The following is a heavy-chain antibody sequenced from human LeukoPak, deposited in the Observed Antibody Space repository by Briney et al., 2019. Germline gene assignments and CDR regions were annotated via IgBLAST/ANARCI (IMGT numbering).Heavy chain of an antibody. CDR2: INPNSGGT. CDR3: ARAGTTSLPTYALYYFDY. Sequence: ASVKVSCKASGYTFTGYYMHWVRQAPGQGLEWMGWINPNSGGTNYAQKFQGRVTMTRDTSISTAYMELSRLRSDDTAVYYCARAGTTSLPTYALYYFDYWGQGTLVTVSS. J-gene: IGHJ4*02. CDR1: GYTFTGYY. D-gene: IGHD2-2*01. V-gene: IGHV1-2*02.